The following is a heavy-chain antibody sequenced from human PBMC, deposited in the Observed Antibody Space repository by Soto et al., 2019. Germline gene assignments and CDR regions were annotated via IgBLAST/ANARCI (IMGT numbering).Heavy chain of an antibody. D-gene: IGHD1-26*01. CDR2: IYTGVTT. V-gene: IGHV3-66*04. J-gene: IGHJ2*01. CDR3: ARHVGSYWYFDL. CDR1: GFGVSSSY. Sequence: EVQLVESGGGLVKPGGSLRLSCAASGFGVSSSYMGWIRQAPGKGLEWVSSIYTGVTTYYAESVRGRFTTSTDSSRDTLYLQMNSLRVDDTAMYYCARHVGSYWYFDLWGRGTLVTVSS.